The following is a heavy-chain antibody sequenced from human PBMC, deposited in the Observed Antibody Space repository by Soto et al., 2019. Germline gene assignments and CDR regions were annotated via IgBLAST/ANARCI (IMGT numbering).Heavy chain of an antibody. Sequence: GASVKVSCKASGYTFSGYIIHWVRQAPGQSLEWMGWINAGNGNTEYSQKFKGRVTITRATSASTAYMEVSSLRPEDTAVYYCARDTPNGEFGHWGQGTLVTVSS. V-gene: IGHV1-3*01. D-gene: IGHD3-10*01. CDR2: INAGNGNT. CDR3: ARDTPNGEFGH. J-gene: IGHJ4*02. CDR1: GYTFSGYI.